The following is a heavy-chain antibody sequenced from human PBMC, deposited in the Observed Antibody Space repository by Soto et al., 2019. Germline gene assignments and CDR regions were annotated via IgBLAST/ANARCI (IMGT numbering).Heavy chain of an antibody. V-gene: IGHV3-23*01. CDR1: GFTFSTYA. CDR2: ISGSGGGT. J-gene: IGHJ5*02. CDR3: AKYPYDSLTGYFGNWFHP. Sequence: EVQLLESGGGLVPPGESLRLSCAASGFTFSTYAMTWVRQAPGKGLEGVSAISGSGGGTYYADSVKGRFTISSDNPKNTLYLQMSSLRAEDTAVYYRAKYPYDSLTGYFGNWFHPWGQGTLVTVAS. D-gene: IGHD3-9*01.